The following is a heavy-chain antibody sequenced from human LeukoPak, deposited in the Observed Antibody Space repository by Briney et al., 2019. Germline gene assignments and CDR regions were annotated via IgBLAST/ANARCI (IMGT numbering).Heavy chain of an antibody. V-gene: IGHV3-15*01. CDR3: TTEFKELGSFFYFYYMDV. Sequence: PGGSLRPSCAASGFTVSSNYMSWVRQAPGKGLEWVGRIKTKSEGGTTDYAAPAKGRFTISRDDSKNALFLQMDSLKSDDTAMYYCTTEFKELGSFFYFYYMDVWGTGTTVTISS. CDR1: GFTVSSNY. J-gene: IGHJ6*03. CDR2: IKTKSEGGTT. D-gene: IGHD3-10*01.